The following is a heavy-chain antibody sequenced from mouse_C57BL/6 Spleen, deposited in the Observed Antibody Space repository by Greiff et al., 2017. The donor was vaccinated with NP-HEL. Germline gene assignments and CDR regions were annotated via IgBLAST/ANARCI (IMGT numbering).Heavy chain of an antibody. Sequence: EVQLQQSGPELVKPGASVKISCKASGYSFTGYYMNWVKQSPETSLEWIGEINPSTGGTTYNQKFQAKATLTVDKSSSTAYMQLKSLTSEDSAVYYCGRRRDDGYYGYYFDDWGQGTTLTVSS. CDR1: GYSFTGYY. J-gene: IGHJ2*01. D-gene: IGHD2-3*01. CDR2: INPSTGGT. CDR3: GRRRDDGYYGYYFDD. V-gene: IGHV1-42*01.